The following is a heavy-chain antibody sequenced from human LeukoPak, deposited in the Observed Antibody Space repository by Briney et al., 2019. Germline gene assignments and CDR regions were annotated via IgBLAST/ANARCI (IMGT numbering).Heavy chain of an antibody. CDR1: GYSISSGYY. CDR3: ARQWQSTGFDY. Sequence: SETLSLTCAVSGYSISSGYYWGWIRQPPGKGLEWIGSIYHSGTTHYNSSLKSRITISVDTSKNQFPLTLSSVTAADTAVYYCARQWQSTGFDYWGQGTLVTVSS. CDR2: IYHSGTT. D-gene: IGHD2-2*01. V-gene: IGHV4-38-2*01. J-gene: IGHJ4*02.